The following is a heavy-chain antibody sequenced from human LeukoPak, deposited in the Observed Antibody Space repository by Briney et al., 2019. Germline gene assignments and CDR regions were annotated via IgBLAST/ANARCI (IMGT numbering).Heavy chain of an antibody. J-gene: IGHJ4*02. Sequence: ASVKVSCKASGYTFTNYAMHWVRQAPGQRLEWMGWINAGNGNTKYSQKFQGRVTITRDTSTSTAYMELSSLRSEDTAVYYCARDSGGWDYYDSSAPLLTFDYWGQGTLVTVSS. CDR3: ARDSGGWDYYDSSAPLLTFDY. D-gene: IGHD3-22*01. V-gene: IGHV1-3*01. CDR1: GYTFTNYA. CDR2: INAGNGNT.